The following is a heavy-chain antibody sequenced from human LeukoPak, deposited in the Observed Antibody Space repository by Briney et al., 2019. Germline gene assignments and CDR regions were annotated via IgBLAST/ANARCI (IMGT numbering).Heavy chain of an antibody. J-gene: IGHJ3*02. Sequence: PGGSLRLSCAASGFTFSSYGMRWVRQAPGKGLEWVAVIWYDGRNKFYADSLKGRFTISRDNSKNTLYLQMNSLRAEDTAVYYCARVNRGDAFDIWGQGTLVTVSS. V-gene: IGHV3-33*08. D-gene: IGHD3-16*02. CDR3: ARVNRGDAFDI. CDR2: IWYDGRNK. CDR1: GFTFSSYG.